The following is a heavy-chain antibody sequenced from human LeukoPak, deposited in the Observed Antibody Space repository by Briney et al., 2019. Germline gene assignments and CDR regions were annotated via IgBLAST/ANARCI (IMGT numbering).Heavy chain of an antibody. Sequence: SETLSLTCTVSGGSISGHYWSWIRQPPGKGLEWIGYIYYSGSTNYNPSLKSRVTISVDTSKNQFSLKLSSVTAADTAVYYCARDDITGTMGFDYWGQGTLVTVSS. CDR2: IYYSGST. CDR3: ARDDITGTMGFDY. CDR1: GGSISGHY. D-gene: IGHD1-7*01. V-gene: IGHV4-59*11. J-gene: IGHJ4*02.